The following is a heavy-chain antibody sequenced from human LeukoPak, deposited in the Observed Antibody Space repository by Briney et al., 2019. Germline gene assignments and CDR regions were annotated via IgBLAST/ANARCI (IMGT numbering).Heavy chain of an antibody. CDR3: ARGLRIARRQQLVRERIYYFDY. Sequence: SETLSLTCAVYGGSFSGYYWSWIRQPPGKGLEWIGEINHSGSTNYNPSLKSRVTISVDTSKNQFSLKLSSVTAADTAVYYCARGLRIARRQQLVRERIYYFDYWGQGTLVTVSS. CDR1: GGSFSGYY. V-gene: IGHV4-34*01. D-gene: IGHD6-13*01. J-gene: IGHJ4*02. CDR2: INHSGST.